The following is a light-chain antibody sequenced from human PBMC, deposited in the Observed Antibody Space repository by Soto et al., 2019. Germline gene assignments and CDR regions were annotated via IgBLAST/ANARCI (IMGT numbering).Light chain of an antibody. Sequence: DIVLTQSPGTLSLSPGQRATLSCRASQTVTTFYLAWYQQKPGQAPRLLIYGASSRATGIPDRFSGSGSGTDFTLTISRLEPEDCAVYYCQQYGSSSALTFGGGTKVEL. CDR3: QQYGSSSALT. V-gene: IGKV3-20*01. J-gene: IGKJ4*01. CDR2: GAS. CDR1: QTVTTFY.